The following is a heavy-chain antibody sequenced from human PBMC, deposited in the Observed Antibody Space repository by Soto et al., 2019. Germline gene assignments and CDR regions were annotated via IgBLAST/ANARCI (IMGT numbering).Heavy chain of an antibody. J-gene: IGHJ4*02. CDR1: GFRFSDYY. D-gene: IGHD2-8*01. CDR2: ISDSGSPI. V-gene: IGHV3-11*01. Sequence: GGSLRLSCAASGFRFSDYYMSWIRQAPGKGLEWVSYISDSGSPIYYADSVKGRFTTSRDNAKNSLYLQMNSLRAEDTAVYYCATRERANIHWGQGTLVTVSS. CDR3: ATRERANIH.